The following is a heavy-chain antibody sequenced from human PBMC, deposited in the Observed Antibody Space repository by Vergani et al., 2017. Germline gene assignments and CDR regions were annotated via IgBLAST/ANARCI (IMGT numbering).Heavy chain of an antibody. CDR3: ALVPKLYGMDV. V-gene: IGHV4-34*01. CDR2: INHSGST. CDR1: GGSFSGYY. Sequence: QVQLQQWGAGLLKPSETLSLTCAVYGGSFSGYYWSWIRQPPGKGLEWIGEINHSGSTNYNPSLKRRVTISVDTSKNQFSLKLSSVTAADTAVYYCALVPKLYGMDVWGQGTTVTVSS. D-gene: IGHD6-6*01. J-gene: IGHJ6*02.